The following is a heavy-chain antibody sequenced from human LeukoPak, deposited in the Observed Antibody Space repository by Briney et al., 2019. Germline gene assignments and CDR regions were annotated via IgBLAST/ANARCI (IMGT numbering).Heavy chain of an antibody. V-gene: IGHV4-34*01. CDR3: ARVPSDGGGTDRLWFDY. J-gene: IGHJ4*02. CDR1: GGSFSGYY. D-gene: IGHD3-16*01. CDR2: INHSGST. Sequence: SETLSLTCAVYGGSFSGYYWSWIRQPPGKGLEWIGEINHSGSTNYNPSLKSRVTISVDRSKNQFSLKLSSVTAADTAVYYCARVPSDGGGTDRLWFDYWGQGNLVTVSS.